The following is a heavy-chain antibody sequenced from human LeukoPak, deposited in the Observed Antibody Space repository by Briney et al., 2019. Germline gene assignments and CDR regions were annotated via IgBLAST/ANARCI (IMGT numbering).Heavy chain of an antibody. CDR2: ISYDGSNK. CDR1: GFTFSSYG. J-gene: IGHJ6*02. Sequence: GRSLRLSCAASGFTFSSYGMHWVRQAPGKGLEWVAVISYDGSNKYYPDSVKGRFTIFRDNSKNTPYLLMNSLRAEDTAVYYCAKRMLWFGKFPLGNMDVWGQGTTVTVSS. D-gene: IGHD3-10*01. V-gene: IGHV3-30*18. CDR3: AKRMLWFGKFPLGNMDV.